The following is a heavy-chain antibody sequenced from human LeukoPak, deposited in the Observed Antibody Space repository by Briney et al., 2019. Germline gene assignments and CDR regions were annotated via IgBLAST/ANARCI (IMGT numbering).Heavy chain of an antibody. CDR1: GYTFTSYY. CDR2: INPSGGST. J-gene: IGHJ4*02. D-gene: IGHD4-17*01. Sequence: ASVKVSCKASGYTFTSYYMHWVRQAPGQGLEWMGIINPSGGSTSYAQKFQGRVTMTRDTSTSTAYMELRSLRSDDTAVYYCARVDYGDYGAGYWGQGTLVTVSS. CDR3: ARVDYGDYGAGY. V-gene: IGHV1-46*01.